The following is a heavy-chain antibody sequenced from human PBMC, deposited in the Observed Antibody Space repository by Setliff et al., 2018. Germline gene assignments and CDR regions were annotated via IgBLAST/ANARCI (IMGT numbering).Heavy chain of an antibody. CDR3: AKGGSTSCYTEADY. V-gene: IGHV3-30*04. CDR1: GFTFSSYT. Sequence: PGGSLRLSCAASGFTFSSYTMHWVRQAPGKGLEWVALISSDGSHKYYADSVKGRFTISRDNSKNTLYLQMLSLRAEDTAVYYCAKGGSTSCYTEADYWGQGTLVTVSS. D-gene: IGHD2-2*02. CDR2: ISSDGSHK. J-gene: IGHJ4*02.